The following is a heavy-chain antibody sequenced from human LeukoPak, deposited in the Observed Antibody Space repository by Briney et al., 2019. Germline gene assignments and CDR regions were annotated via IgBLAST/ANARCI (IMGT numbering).Heavy chain of an antibody. V-gene: IGHV4-4*08. CDR1: GGSISTYY. D-gene: IGHD6-19*01. Sequence: SETLSLTCTVSGGSISTYYWSWIRQSPGKGLEWIADISASGGTNYNPSLESRVTVSIDSSKNPFSLKLSSVTAADTAVFYCARSPHNSAWYEKWFDPWGQGTLVTVSS. CDR3: ARSPHNSAWYEKWFDP. J-gene: IGHJ5*02. CDR2: ISASGGT.